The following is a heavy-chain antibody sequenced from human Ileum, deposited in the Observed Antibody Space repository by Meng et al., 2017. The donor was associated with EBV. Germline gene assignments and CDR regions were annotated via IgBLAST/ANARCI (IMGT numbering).Heavy chain of an antibody. CDR1: NGPVVSYGYY. D-gene: IGHD2-21*02. J-gene: IGHJ4*02. V-gene: IGHV4-61*08. CDR3: ARERGGGDRGIQ. Sequence: VHVSTPCPVVVMSSETPSFVCAVSNGPVVSYGYYWTWIRQPPGKGLEWIGYMSYTGSTNSKSTLKSRVTISVDKSKNQFSLKLSSVTAADTAVYYCARERGGGDRGIQWGQGTLVTVSS. CDR2: MSYTGST.